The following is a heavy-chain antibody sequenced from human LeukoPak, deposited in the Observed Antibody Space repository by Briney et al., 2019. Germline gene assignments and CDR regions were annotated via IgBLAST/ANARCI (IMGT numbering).Heavy chain of an antibody. CDR3: ARRTTSRAFDY. CDR2: ISDSGDST. Sequence: SGGSLRLSCVVSGFSFHSYVMTWVRQAPEKGLEWVSSISDSGDSTYAADSVKGRFTISRDNPKNTLYLHMNSLRVEDTARYFCARRTTSRAFDYWGQGTLVTVSS. CDR1: GFSFHSYV. J-gene: IGHJ4*02. V-gene: IGHV3-23*01. D-gene: IGHD1-1*01.